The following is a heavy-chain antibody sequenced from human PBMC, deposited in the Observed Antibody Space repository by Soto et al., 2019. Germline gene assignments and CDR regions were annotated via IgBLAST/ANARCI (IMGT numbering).Heavy chain of an antibody. V-gene: IGHV4-59*08. Sequence: SETLSLTCTVSGGSISSYYWSWIRQPPGKGLEWIGYIYYSGSTNYNPSLKSRVTISVDTSKNQFPLKLSSVTAADTAVYYCARRGITGTTYWFDPWGQGTLVTVS. D-gene: IGHD1-7*01. CDR3: ARRGITGTTYWFDP. CDR2: IYYSGST. J-gene: IGHJ5*02. CDR1: GGSISSYY.